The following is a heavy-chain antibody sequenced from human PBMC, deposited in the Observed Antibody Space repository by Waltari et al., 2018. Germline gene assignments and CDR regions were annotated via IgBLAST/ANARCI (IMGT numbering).Heavy chain of an antibody. D-gene: IGHD2-15*01. CDR3: ATDLLGYCSGGSCYMGAFDI. CDR2: ISSSSSYI. V-gene: IGHV3-21*01. Sequence: EVQLVESGGGLVKPGGSLRLSCAASGFTFSSYSMNWVRQAPGKGLEWVSSISSSSSYIYYAESVKGRLTISRDNAKNSLYLQMNSLRAEDTAVYYCATDLLGYCSGGSCYMGAFDIWGQGTMVTVSS. J-gene: IGHJ3*02. CDR1: GFTFSSYS.